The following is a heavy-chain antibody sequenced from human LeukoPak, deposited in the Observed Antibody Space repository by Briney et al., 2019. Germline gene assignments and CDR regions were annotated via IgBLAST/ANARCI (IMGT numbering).Heavy chain of an antibody. CDR3: AKGRYSSSWYCDY. D-gene: IGHD6-13*01. CDR1: GGSISSGYY. J-gene: IGHJ4*02. V-gene: IGHV4-38-2*01. CDR2: IYHSGST. Sequence: TSETLSLTCAVSGGSISSGYYWGWIRQPPGKGLEWIGSIYHSGSTYYNPSLKSRVTISVDTSKNQFSLKLSSVTAADTAVYYCAKGRYSSSWYCDYWGQGTLVTVSS.